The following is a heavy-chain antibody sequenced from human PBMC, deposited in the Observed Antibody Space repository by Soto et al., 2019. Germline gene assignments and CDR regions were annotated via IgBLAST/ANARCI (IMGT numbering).Heavy chain of an antibody. CDR1: GGTFSSYA. Sequence: FSVKVSCKASGGTFSSYAISWVRQAPGQGLEWMGGIIPIFGTANYAQKFQGRVTITADESTSTAYMELSSLRSEDTAVYYCASFKQKTSSGWYGPFDYWGQGTLVTVSS. J-gene: IGHJ4*02. CDR2: IIPIFGTA. V-gene: IGHV1-69*13. D-gene: IGHD6-19*01. CDR3: ASFKQKTSSGWYGPFDY.